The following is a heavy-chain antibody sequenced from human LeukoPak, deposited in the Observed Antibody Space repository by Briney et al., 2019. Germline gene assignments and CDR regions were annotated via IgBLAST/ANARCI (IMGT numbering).Heavy chain of an antibody. D-gene: IGHD6-19*01. V-gene: IGHV4-34*01. CDR1: GGSFSGYY. CDR2: INHSGST. CDR3: ARSRLGQWLAPSFDY. Sequence: PSETLSLTCAVYGGSFSGYYWSWLRQPPGKGLEWIGEINHSGSTNYNPSLKSRVTISVDTSKNQFSLKLSSVTAADTAVYYCARSRLGQWLAPSFDYWGQGTLVTVSS. J-gene: IGHJ4*02.